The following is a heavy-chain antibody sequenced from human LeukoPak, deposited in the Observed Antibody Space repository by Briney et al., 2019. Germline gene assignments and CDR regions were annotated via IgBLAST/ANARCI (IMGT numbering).Heavy chain of an antibody. CDR3: ARGQTSHYGSGIPGVNYWFDP. J-gene: IGHJ5*02. CDR2: TNPNSGNT. Sequence: GASVKVSCKASGYTFTSYDINWVRQATGQGLEWMGWTNPNSGNTGYAQKFQGRVTMTRNTSISTAYMELSSLRSEDTAVYYCARGQTSHYGSGIPGVNYWFDPWGQGTLVTVSS. V-gene: IGHV1-8*01. CDR1: GYTFTSYD. D-gene: IGHD3-10*01.